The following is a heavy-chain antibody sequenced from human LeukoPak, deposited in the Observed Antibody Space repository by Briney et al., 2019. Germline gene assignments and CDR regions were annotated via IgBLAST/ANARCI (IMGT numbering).Heavy chain of an antibody. CDR3: ARESEELRYFDWFYYYYGMDV. J-gene: IGHJ6*02. D-gene: IGHD3-9*01. CDR1: GYTFTSYG. Sequence: ASVKVSCKASGYTFTSYGISWVRQAPGQGLEWMGWISAYNGNTNYAQKLQGRVTMTTDTSTSTAYMELRSLRSEDTAVYYCARESEELRYFDWFYYYYGMDVWGQGTTVTVSS. CDR2: ISAYNGNT. V-gene: IGHV1-18*01.